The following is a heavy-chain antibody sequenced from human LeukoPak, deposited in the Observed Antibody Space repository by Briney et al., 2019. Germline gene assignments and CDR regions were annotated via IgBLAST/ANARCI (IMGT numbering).Heavy chain of an antibody. J-gene: IGHJ6*04. CDR1: GDSINTGRYY. V-gene: IGHV4-61*02. CDR3: ARGEAMDV. Sequence: SQTLPLTCTVSGDSINTGRYYWSWIRLPAGKGPEWIGRIHTDGSTKYNPSLKSRVTISVDTSKNQFSLKLSSVTAADTAVYYCARGEAMDVWGKGTTVIVSS. CDR2: IHTDGST.